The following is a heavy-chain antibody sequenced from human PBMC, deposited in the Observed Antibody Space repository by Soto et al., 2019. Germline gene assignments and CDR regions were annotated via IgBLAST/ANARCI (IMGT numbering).Heavy chain of an antibody. CDR2: IIPIFGTA. CDR3: ARGHYYYDSSGSRAPDAFDI. CDR1: GGTFSSYA. Sequence: SVKVSCKASGGTFSSYAISWVRQAPGQGLEWMGGIIPIFGTANYAQKFQGRVTVTADESTSTAYMELSSLRSEDTAVYYCARGHYYYDSSGSRAPDAFDIWGQGTMVTVSS. D-gene: IGHD3-22*01. J-gene: IGHJ3*02. V-gene: IGHV1-69*13.